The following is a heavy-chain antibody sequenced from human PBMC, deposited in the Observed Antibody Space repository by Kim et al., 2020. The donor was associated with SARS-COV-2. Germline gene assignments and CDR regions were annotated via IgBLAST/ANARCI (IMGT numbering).Heavy chain of an antibody. D-gene: IGHD1-1*01. J-gene: IGHJ4*02. CDR3: ARVPARRSTTFDY. V-gene: IGHV7-4-1*02. Sequence: YAQGFTRRFVFSLDTSVSTAYLQISSLKAEDTAVYYCARVPARRSTTFDYWGQGTLVTVSS.